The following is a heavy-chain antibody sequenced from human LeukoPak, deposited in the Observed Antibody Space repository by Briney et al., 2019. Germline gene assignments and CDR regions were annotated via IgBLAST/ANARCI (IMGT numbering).Heavy chain of an antibody. V-gene: IGHV7-4-1*02. CDR1: GYTFTSYY. J-gene: IGHJ4*02. CDR2: INTNTGNP. CDR3: ATGSIMITFGGPGYYFDY. Sequence: ASVKVSCKASGYTFTSYYIHWVRQAPGQGLEWMGWINTNTGNPTYAQGFTGRFVFSLDTSVSTAYLQISSLKAEDTAVYYCATGSIMITFGGPGYYFDYWGQGTLVTVSS. D-gene: IGHD3-16*01.